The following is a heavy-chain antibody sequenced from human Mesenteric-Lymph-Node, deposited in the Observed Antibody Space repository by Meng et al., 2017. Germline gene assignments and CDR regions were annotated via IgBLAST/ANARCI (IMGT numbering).Heavy chain of an antibody. V-gene: IGHV1-8*01. J-gene: IGHJ6*02. Sequence: ASVKVSCKASGYTFTSYDINWVRQATGQGLEGMGWMNHNSGNTGYAQKFQGRVTMTEDTSTDTAYMELSSLRSEDTAVYYSATGFKWLRYVAGMDVWGQGTMVTVSS. CDR2: MNHNSGNT. CDR1: GYTFTSYD. D-gene: IGHD5-12*01. CDR3: ATGFKWLRYVAGMDV.